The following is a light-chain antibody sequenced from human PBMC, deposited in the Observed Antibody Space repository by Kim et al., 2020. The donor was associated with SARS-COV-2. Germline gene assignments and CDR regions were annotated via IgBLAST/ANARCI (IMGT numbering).Light chain of an antibody. V-gene: IGLV2-14*03. CDR1: RSDVGCYNY. Sequence: QSLTISCTGTRSDVGCYNYVSCYQQHPGKAPKLMIYDVSNRPSGVSNRFSGSKSGNTASLTISGLQAEDEADYYCSSYTSSSTLVFGGGTQLTVL. CDR2: DVS. CDR3: SSYTSSSTLV. J-gene: IGLJ2*01.